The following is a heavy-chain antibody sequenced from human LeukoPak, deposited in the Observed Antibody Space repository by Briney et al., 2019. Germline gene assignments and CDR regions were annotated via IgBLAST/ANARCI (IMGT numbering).Heavy chain of an antibody. CDR1: GFTFSSYV. V-gene: IGHV3-30*02. Sequence: GGSLRLSCAASGFTFSSYVMHWVRQAPGKGLEWVAFIRYDGSNKYYADSVKGQFTISRDNSKNTLYLQMNSLRAEDTAVYYCAKELGIAVAGTGIDPWGQGTLVTVSS. CDR2: IRYDGSNK. J-gene: IGHJ5*02. D-gene: IGHD6-19*01. CDR3: AKELGIAVAGTGIDP.